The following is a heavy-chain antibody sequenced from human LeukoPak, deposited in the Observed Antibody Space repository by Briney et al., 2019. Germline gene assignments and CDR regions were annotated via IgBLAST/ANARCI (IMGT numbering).Heavy chain of an antibody. CDR1: GFTFSSYW. V-gene: IGHV3-7*01. CDR3: ARAGPYQLPSRPVDY. D-gene: IGHD2-2*01. Sequence: PGGSLRLSCAASGFTFSSYWMSWVRQAPGKGLEWVANINQDGSGEYYVDSVKGRFTISRDNAKNSLFLQMNSLRAEDTAIYYCARAGPYQLPSRPVDYWGQGTLVNVSS. CDR2: INQDGSGE. J-gene: IGHJ4*02.